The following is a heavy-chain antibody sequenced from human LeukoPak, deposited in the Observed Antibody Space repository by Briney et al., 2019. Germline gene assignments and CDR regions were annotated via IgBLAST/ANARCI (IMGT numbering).Heavy chain of an antibody. V-gene: IGHV3-7*01. Sequence: SGGSLRLSCAASGFTSGTSWMSWARQAPGKGLEWVANINQDGSAQYYVDSVKGRFTISRDNAKSSLYLQMNSLRAEDTAVYYCARSARWGQGTLVTVSS. J-gene: IGHJ4*02. CDR2: INQDGSAQ. CDR1: GFTSGTSW. CDR3: ARSAR.